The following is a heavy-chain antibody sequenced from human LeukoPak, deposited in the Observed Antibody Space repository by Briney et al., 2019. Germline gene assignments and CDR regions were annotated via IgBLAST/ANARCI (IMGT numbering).Heavy chain of an antibody. Sequence: SSETLSLTCTVSGGSINNYYWSWIRQPPGKGLEWIGYIFYSGSTNYNPSLQSRVTISVDTSKNQFSLNLNSVTAADTAVYYCARTKGGYNAVYYYYYYMDVWGKGTTVTISS. CDR3: ARTKGGYNAVYYYYYYMDV. J-gene: IGHJ6*03. D-gene: IGHD5-24*01. CDR1: GGSINNYY. CDR2: IFYSGST. V-gene: IGHV4-59*01.